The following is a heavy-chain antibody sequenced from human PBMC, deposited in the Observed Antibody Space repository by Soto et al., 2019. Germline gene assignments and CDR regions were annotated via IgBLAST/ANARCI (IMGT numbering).Heavy chain of an antibody. Sequence: QVQLQQRGAGLLKPSETLSLTCAVYCGSFSGYYWSGIRQPPGKGLYWIGEINHSGSTNYNPYLKSRVTISVDTSKNQFSLKLSSVTAADTAVYYCARGDCTNGVCADYWFQGTLVTVSS. CDR3: ARGDCTNGVCADY. CDR2: INHSGST. J-gene: IGHJ4*02. D-gene: IGHD2-8*01. V-gene: IGHV4-34*01. CDR1: CGSFSGYY.